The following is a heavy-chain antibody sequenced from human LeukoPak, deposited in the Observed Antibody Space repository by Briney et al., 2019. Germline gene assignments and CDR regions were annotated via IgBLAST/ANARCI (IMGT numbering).Heavy chain of an antibody. V-gene: IGHV3-74*01. CDR3: ARDQFAHSNCRPDY. CDR1: GFTFSSYW. CDR2: INSDGSST. D-gene: IGHD4-11*01. Sequence: GGSLRLSCATSGFTFSSYWMHWVRHVPGKGLVWVSRINSDGSSTSYADSVKGRFTISRDNAKNTLYLQMNSLRAEDTAVYYCARDQFAHSNCRPDYWGQGTLVTVSS. J-gene: IGHJ4*02.